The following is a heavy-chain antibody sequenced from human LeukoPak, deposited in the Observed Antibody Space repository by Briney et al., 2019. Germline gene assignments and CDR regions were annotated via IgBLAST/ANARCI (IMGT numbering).Heavy chain of an antibody. CDR3: AKDQDGYCSSTSCYWSSYFDY. Sequence: SGRSLRLSCAASGFTFSSYGMHWVRQAPGKGLEWVAVISYDGSNKYYADSVKGRFTISRDNSKNTLYLQMNSLRAEDTAVYYCAKDQDGYCSSTSCYWSSYFDYWGQGTLVTASS. J-gene: IGHJ4*02. CDR1: GFTFSSYG. CDR2: ISYDGSNK. D-gene: IGHD2-2*03. V-gene: IGHV3-30*18.